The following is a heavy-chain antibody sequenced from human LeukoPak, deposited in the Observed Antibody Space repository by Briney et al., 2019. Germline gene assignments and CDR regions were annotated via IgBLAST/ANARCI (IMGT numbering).Heavy chain of an antibody. J-gene: IGHJ4*02. D-gene: IGHD2-2*01. Sequence: SVKVSCKASGGTFSSYAIGWVRQAPGQGLEWMGGIIPIFGTANYAQKFQGRVTITTDESTSTAYMELSSLRSEDTAVYYCASGDIVVVPAARGYFDYWGQGTLVTVSS. CDR1: GGTFSSYA. V-gene: IGHV1-69*05. CDR3: ASGDIVVVPAARGYFDY. CDR2: IIPIFGTA.